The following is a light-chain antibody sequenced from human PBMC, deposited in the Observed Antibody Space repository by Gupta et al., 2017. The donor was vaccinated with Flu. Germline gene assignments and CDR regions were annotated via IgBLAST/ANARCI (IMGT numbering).Light chain of an antibody. CDR2: STS. J-gene: IGKJ3*01. V-gene: IGKV1-12*01. CDR1: QIIDGW. Sequence: PSSVSSSVGDRVIITCRASQIIDGWLSWYQQRPGKAPKLLVYSTSILKSGVSSRFSGSGSATHFTLTISDLRPEDFATYYCQRATAFPFTFGHGTK. CDR3: QRATAFPFT.